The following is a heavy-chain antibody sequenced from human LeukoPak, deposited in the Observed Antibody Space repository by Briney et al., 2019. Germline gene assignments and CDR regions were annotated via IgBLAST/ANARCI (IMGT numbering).Heavy chain of an antibody. CDR2: IRSKANSYAT. Sequence: PGGSLRLSCAASGFTFSNAWMSWVRQAPGKGLEWVGRIRSKANSYATAYAASVKGRFTISRDDSKNTAYLQMNSLKTEDTAVYYCTTRRPRYYYDSSGDFDYWGQGTLVTVSS. J-gene: IGHJ4*02. V-gene: IGHV3-73*01. CDR1: GFTFSNAW. CDR3: TTRRPRYYYDSSGDFDY. D-gene: IGHD3-22*01.